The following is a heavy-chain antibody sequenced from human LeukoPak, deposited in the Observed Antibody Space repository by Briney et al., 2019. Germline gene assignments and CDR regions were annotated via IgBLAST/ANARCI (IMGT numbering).Heavy chain of an antibody. Sequence: GGSLRLSCGASGFTFSSYWMSWVRQAPGKGLEWVANIKQDGSEKYYVGSVKGRFTISRNNAENSLCLQMNSLRAEDTAVYYCARMPSAFDIWGQGTMVTVSS. CDR2: IKQDGSEK. CDR1: GFTFSSYW. V-gene: IGHV3-7*01. CDR3: ARMPSAFDI. J-gene: IGHJ3*02. D-gene: IGHD2-2*01.